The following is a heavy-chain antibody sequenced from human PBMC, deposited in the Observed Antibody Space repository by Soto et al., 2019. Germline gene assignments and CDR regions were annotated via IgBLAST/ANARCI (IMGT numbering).Heavy chain of an antibody. J-gene: IGHJ4*02. D-gene: IGHD6-19*01. V-gene: IGHV3-23*01. Sequence: GGSLRLSCAASGFIFSDYYMGWIRQAPGKGLEWVSAISGSGGSTYYADSVKGRFTISRDNSKNTLYLQMNSLRAEDTAVYYCAKGKGRIAVASYYFDYWGQGTLVTVSS. CDR3: AKGKGRIAVASYYFDY. CDR1: GFIFSDYY. CDR2: ISGSGGST.